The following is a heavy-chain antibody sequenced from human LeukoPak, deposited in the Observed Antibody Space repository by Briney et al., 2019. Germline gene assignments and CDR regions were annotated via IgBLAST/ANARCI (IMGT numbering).Heavy chain of an antibody. CDR1: GFTFSSYA. V-gene: IGHV3-23*01. CDR3: AKGHRYCSSASCYADDY. Sequence: GGSLRLSCAASGFTFSSYAMSWVRQAPGTGLEWVSAISGSGGSTYYADSVKGRFTISRDNSKNTLYLQMNSLRAEDTAVYYCAKGHRYCSSASCYADDYWGQGTLVTVSS. D-gene: IGHD2-2*01. J-gene: IGHJ4*02. CDR2: ISGSGGST.